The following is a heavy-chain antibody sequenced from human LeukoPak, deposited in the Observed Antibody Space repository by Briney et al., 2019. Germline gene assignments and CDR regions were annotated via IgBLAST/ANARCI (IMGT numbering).Heavy chain of an antibody. V-gene: IGHV3-33*01. CDR2: IWFDGSNQ. J-gene: IGHJ4*02. Sequence: GRSLRLSCAASGFIFSSYAMHWVRRAPGKGPEWVAIIWFDGSNQYDAESVEGRFTVSRDNSKNTLYLQMNSLRAEDTAVYSCARGLGYSYGYGIDYWGQGTLVIASS. CDR1: GFIFSSYA. D-gene: IGHD5-18*01. CDR3: ARGLGYSYGYGIDY.